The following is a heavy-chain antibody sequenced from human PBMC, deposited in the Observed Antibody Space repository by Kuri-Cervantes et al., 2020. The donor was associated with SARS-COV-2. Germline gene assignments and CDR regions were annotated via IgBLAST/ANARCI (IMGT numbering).Heavy chain of an antibody. CDR2: ISSSGSTI. CDR1: GFTFSDYY. CDR3: ASSHGYSYGWAY. V-gene: IGHV3-11*04. J-gene: IGHJ4*02. Sequence: GESLKISCAASGFTFSDYYMSWIRQAPGKGLEWVSYISSSGSTIYYADSVKGRFTISRDNAKNSLYLQMNSLRAEDTAVYYCASSHGYSYGWAYWGQGTLVTVSS. D-gene: IGHD5-18*01.